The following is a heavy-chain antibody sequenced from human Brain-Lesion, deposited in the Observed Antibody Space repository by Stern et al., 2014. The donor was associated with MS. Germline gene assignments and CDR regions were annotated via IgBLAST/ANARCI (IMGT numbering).Heavy chain of an antibody. CDR2: INEEGSET. V-gene: IGHV3-7*01. J-gene: IGHJ5*02. D-gene: IGHD2-15*01. CDR1: GFTFSSYW. CDR3: ARGSDT. Sequence: EVQLVESGGGLVQPGGSLRLSCAASGFTFSSYWMNWVRQAPGKGLEWGANINEEGSETYYVDSVKGRFTISRDNAKNSLYLQMNSLRAEDTAVYYCARGSDTWGQGTLVTVSS.